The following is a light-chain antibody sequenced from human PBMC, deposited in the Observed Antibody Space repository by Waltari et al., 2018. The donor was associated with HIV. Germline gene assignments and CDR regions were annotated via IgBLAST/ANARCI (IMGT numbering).Light chain of an antibody. CDR2: EFI. V-gene: IGLV2-8*01. CDR3: SSYAGDYNLV. Sequence: QSALTQPPSASGSPGQSVTISCSGTSSDVGGYNYVSWYQRHPGKAPTLLIYEFIKRPSGVPDLFFGSNSCNTASLTVSGLQAEDEADYFCSSYAGDYNLVFGGGTKLTVL. CDR1: SSDVGGYNY. J-gene: IGLJ3*02.